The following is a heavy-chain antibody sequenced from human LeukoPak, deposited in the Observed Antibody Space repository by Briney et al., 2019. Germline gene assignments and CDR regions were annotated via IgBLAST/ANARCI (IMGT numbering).Heavy chain of an antibody. J-gene: IGHJ3*02. CDR2: IHYSGST. CDR3: ARMALGYCSGGSCYGKGAFDI. CDR1: GGPIRTYQ. D-gene: IGHD2-15*01. V-gene: IGHV4-59*01. Sequence: SETLSLTCTVSGGPIRTYQWSWIRQPPGKGLEWIGNIHYSGSTNYNPSLKSRVTISVDTSKNQFSLKLSSVTAADTAVYYCARMALGYCSGGSCYGKGAFDIWGQGTMVTVSS.